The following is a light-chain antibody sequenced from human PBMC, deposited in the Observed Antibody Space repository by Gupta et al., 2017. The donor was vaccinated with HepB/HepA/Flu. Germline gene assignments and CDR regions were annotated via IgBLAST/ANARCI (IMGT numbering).Light chain of an antibody. CDR3: QQYYSTPRT. CDR2: GAT. J-gene: IGKJ1*01. V-gene: IGKV4-1*01. Sequence: DIVMTQSLDTLAVSLGERDTITCKPSQNILYSSNNRNYLAWYQQKPGQPPKLLIYGATTRDTGVPDRFSGTGSGTDFTLTISSLQAEDVAVYYCQQYYSTPRTFGQGTKVEIK. CDR1: QNILYSSNNRNY.